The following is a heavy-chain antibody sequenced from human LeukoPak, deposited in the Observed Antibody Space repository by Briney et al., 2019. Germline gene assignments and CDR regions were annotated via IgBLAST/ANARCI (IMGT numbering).Heavy chain of an antibody. CDR3: ARGPRGYSYGSGWDWFDP. D-gene: IGHD5-18*01. CDR1: GGSISSGSYY. CDR2: IYTSGST. V-gene: IGHV4-61*02. Sequence: PSETLSLTCTVSGGSISSGSYYWSWIRQPAGKGLEWIGRIYTSGSTNYNPSLKSRVTMSVDTSKNQFSLKLSSVTAADTAVYYCARGPRGYSYGSGWDWFDPWGQGTLVTVSS. J-gene: IGHJ5*02.